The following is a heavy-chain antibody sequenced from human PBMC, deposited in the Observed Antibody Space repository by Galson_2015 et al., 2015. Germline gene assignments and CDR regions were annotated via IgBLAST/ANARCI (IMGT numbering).Heavy chain of an antibody. Sequence: SLRLSCAASGFTFSSYAMTWARQAPGKGLEWVSTISGSGDRTYYADSVKGRCSVSRDNSKNTLYLQMNSLRAEDTAVYYCAKGFLMFLLWFGPDVFDIWGQGTVVTVSS. J-gene: IGHJ3*02. CDR3: AKGFLMFLLWFGPDVFDI. CDR1: GFTFSSYA. V-gene: IGHV3-23*01. CDR2: ISGSGDRT. D-gene: IGHD3-10*01.